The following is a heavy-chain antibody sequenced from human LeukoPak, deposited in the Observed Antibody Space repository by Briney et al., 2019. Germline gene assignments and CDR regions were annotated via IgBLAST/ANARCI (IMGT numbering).Heavy chain of an antibody. CDR2: ISSSGNT. V-gene: IGHV3-23*01. Sequence: PGRSLRLSCAASGFTFIRSAMTWVRQTPGKGLDWVSSISSSGNTYYADSVKGQFTISRDNSNNMLYLQMNSLRAEDTAVYYCVKGRISEDGLDFWGQGTLVTVSS. D-gene: IGHD6-13*01. CDR1: GFTFIRSA. J-gene: IGHJ4*02. CDR3: VKGRISEDGLDF.